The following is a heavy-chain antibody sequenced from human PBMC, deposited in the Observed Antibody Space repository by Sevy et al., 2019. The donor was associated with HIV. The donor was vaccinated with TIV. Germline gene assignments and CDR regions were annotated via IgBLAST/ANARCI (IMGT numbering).Heavy chain of an antibody. Sequence: GGSLRLSCAASGFTFSSYWMHWVRQAPGKGLVWVSRINTDGSITTYTDSVKGRFTISRDNAKNTLYLHMNSLRVDDTAVYFCVRDQRGPSNAFDMWGQGTLVTVSS. CDR1: GFTFSSYW. D-gene: IGHD3-16*01. J-gene: IGHJ3*02. CDR2: INTDGSIT. CDR3: VRDQRGPSNAFDM. V-gene: IGHV3-74*01.